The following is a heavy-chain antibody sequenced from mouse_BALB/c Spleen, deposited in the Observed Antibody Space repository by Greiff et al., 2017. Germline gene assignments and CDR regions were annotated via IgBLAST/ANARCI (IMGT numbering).Heavy chain of an antibody. J-gene: IGHJ1*01. D-gene: IGHD1-1*01. CDR2: IDPANGNT. CDR3: ARGDYYGRWYYDV. CDR1: GFNIKDTY. V-gene: IGHV14-3*02. Sequence: VQLQQSGAELVKPGASVKLSCTASGFNIKDTYMHWVKQRPEQGLEWIGRIDPANGNTKYDPKFQGKATITADTSSNTAYLQLSSLTSEDTAVYYCARGDYYGRWYYDVWGAGTTVTVSA.